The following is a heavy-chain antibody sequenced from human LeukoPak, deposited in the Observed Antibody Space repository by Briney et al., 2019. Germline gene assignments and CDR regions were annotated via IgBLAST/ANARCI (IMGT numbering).Heavy chain of an antibody. D-gene: IGHD1-26*01. CDR2: INHSGST. CDR3: ARGSIVGWFDP. CDR1: GGSFSGYY. Sequence: SETLSLTCAVYGGSFSGYYWSWIRQPPGKGLEWIGEINHSGSTNYNPSLKSRVTIAVDTSKNQFTLKVNSVTDADTAVYYCARGSIVGWFDPWGQGTLVTVSS. V-gene: IGHV4-34*01. J-gene: IGHJ5*02.